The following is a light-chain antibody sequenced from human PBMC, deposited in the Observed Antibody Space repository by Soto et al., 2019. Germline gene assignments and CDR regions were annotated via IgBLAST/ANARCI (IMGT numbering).Light chain of an antibody. CDR3: MQYTHWPHT. CDR2: KVS. Sequence: DVVMTQSPLSLPVPLGQPASISCRSSQSLVHSDGNTYLDWFQQRPGQSPRRLIYKVSNRDSGVPDRFSGSGSGTDLTLKISRVEADDVGGHYCMQYTHWPHTFGQGTKVDIK. J-gene: IGKJ2*01. CDR1: QSLVHSDGNTY. V-gene: IGKV2-30*02.